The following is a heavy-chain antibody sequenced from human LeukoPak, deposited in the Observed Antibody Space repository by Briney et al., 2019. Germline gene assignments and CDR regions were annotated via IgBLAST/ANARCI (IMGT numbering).Heavy chain of an antibody. D-gene: IGHD1-26*01. CDR3: AKSGASPLYHMDV. CDR1: GFSLRNYG. J-gene: IGHJ6*03. V-gene: IGHV3-23*01. Sequence: GGSLRLSCAASGFSLRNYGVNWVRKAPGKGLEWVSGLTGSSATAYHAGSVKGRFTTSRDDSKNTVYLQMSSLRVDDTAIYYCAKSGASPLYHMDVWGKGATVTVSS. CDR2: LTGSSATA.